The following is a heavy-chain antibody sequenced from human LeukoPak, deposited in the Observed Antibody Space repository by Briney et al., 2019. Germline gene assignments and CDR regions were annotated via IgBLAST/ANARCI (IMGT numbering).Heavy chain of an antibody. CDR3: ARELNFDCAFAY. J-gene: IGHJ4*02. D-gene: IGHD3-9*01. CDR2: MYTSGTT. V-gene: IGHV4-61*02. Sequence: SETLSLTCTVSGVSISSGSYYWSWIRQPAGKGLEWIGRMYTSGTTNYNPSLKSRVTISVDTSKNQFSLKLSAVTAADTAVYYCARELNFDCAFAYWGQGSLVTVSS. CDR1: GVSISSGSYY.